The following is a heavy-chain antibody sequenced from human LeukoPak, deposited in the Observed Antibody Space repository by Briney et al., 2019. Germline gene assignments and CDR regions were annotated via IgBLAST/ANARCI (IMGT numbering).Heavy chain of an antibody. J-gene: IGHJ4*02. D-gene: IGHD1-26*01. Sequence: SETLSLTCTVSGGSTSSGDYYWSWIRQPPGKGLEWIGYIYYSGITYYNPSLKSRVSISVDTSKNQFSLKLSSVTAADTAVYYCARDSARIIDYWGQGTLVTVSS. CDR1: GGSTSSGDYY. CDR3: ARDSARIIDY. V-gene: IGHV4-30-4*01. CDR2: IYYSGIT.